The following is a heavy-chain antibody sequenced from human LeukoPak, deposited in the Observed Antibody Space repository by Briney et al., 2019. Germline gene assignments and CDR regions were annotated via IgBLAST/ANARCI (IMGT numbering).Heavy chain of an antibody. V-gene: IGHV3-9*01. J-gene: IGHJ5*02. D-gene: IGHD5-18*01. Sequence: PGRSLRLSCAASGFTFDDYVMHWVRQVPGQGLEWVAGISWNGGDFDYADSVEGRFTISRDNAKSSLYLQMNSLRAEDTALYYCVKVRGYSYGYFDLWGLGTLVTVSS. CDR3: VKVRGYSYGYFDL. CDR1: GFTFDDYV. CDR2: ISWNGGDF.